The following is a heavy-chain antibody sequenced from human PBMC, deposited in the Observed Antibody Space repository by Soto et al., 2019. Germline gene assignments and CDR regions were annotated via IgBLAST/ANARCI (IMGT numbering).Heavy chain of an antibody. Sequence: SETLSLTCTVSGGSISSYYWSWIRQPPGKGLEWIGYIYYSGSTNYNPSLKSRVTISVDTSKNQFSLKLSSVTAADTAVYYCARYTLLGELSFGYYFDYWGQGTLVTVSS. CDR3: ARYTLLGELSFGYYFDY. J-gene: IGHJ4*02. CDR1: GGSISSYY. V-gene: IGHV4-59*01. CDR2: IYYSGST. D-gene: IGHD3-16*02.